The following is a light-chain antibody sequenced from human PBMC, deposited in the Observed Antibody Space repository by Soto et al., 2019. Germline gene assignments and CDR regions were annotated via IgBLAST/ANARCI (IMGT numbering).Light chain of an antibody. CDR1: QSVRSN. Sequence: EIVLTQSPGTLSLSPGERATLSCRASQSVRSNLAWYQQKPGQAPRLLIYGASTRATGIPARFSGSGSGTDFTLTISRLEPEDFAVYYCQQYGNSPQTFGQGTKVDIK. CDR3: QQYGNSPQT. J-gene: IGKJ1*01. V-gene: IGKV3-20*01. CDR2: GAS.